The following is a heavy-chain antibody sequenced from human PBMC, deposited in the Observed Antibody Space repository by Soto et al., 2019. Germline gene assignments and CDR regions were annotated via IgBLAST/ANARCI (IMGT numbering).Heavy chain of an antibody. Sequence: GESLRLSCAASGFTFSSYWMHWVRQAPGKGLVWVSHINSDGSSTSYADSVKGRFTVSRYNAKNTLYLQMNRLRADDTAVYYCASGYRQLDYWGQGTLVTVSS. V-gene: IGHV3-74*01. D-gene: IGHD5-18*01. CDR3: ASGYRQLDY. CDR2: INSDGSST. J-gene: IGHJ4*02. CDR1: GFTFSSYW.